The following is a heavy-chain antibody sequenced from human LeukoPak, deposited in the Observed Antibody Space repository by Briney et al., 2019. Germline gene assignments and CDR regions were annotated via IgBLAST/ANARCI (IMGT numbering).Heavy chain of an antibody. CDR3: VRDGDTSGYTN. D-gene: IGHD3-22*01. CDR1: GFTFSDSW. J-gene: IGHJ4*02. V-gene: IGHV3-7*01. Sequence: PGGSLRLSCAASGFTFSDSWMSWVRQAPGKGLEWVANIKQDGSEKYYVDSVKGRFTISRDNAKNSLYLQMNGLRAEDTAVYSCVRDGDTSGYTNWGQGTLVTVSS. CDR2: IKQDGSEK.